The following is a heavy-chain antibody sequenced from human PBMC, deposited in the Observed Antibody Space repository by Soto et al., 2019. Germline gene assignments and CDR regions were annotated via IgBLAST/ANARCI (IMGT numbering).Heavy chain of an antibody. CDR2: ISSSDSII. CDR3: ARELGYYDSSGYFDY. V-gene: IGHV3-11*01. J-gene: IGHJ4*02. CDR1: GFTLSDYS. D-gene: IGHD3-22*01. Sequence: QVQLVESGGGLVKPGGSLRLSCAASGFTLSDYSMSWIRQAPGKGLEWVSYISSSDSIIYYTDSVKGRFTIARDNAKNSLYLQMNSLRAEDTAVYYCARELGYYDSSGYFDYWGQGNLVNVAS.